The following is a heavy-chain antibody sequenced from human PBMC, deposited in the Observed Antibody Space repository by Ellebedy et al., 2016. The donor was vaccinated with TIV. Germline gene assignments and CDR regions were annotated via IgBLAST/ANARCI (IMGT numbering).Heavy chain of an antibody. CDR3: ARHKMATRYHMGNCFDP. D-gene: IGHD5-24*01. V-gene: IGHV5-10-1*01. CDR2: IDPTDSNI. CDR1: GYSFTSYW. Sequence: GESLKISCKGTGYSFTSYWISWVRQMPGKGLLEWMGRIDPTDSNIEYSPSFQGHVTISADKTISTAYLQWSSLKASDTAIYYCARHKMATRYHMGNCFDPWGQGTLVTVSS. J-gene: IGHJ5*02.